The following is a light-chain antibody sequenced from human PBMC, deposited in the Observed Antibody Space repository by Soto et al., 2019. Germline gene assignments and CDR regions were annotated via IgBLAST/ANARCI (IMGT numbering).Light chain of an antibody. Sequence: EILMTQSPATLSVSTGDRATLSCRASQSVSNNYVAWYQQKASQAPRLLIYGSSNRATGIPDRFSGSGSGTDFTLIISRLEPEDVAVYYCQQYGSSGTFGQGTKVDIK. CDR1: QSVSNNY. J-gene: IGKJ1*01. CDR2: GSS. V-gene: IGKV3-20*01. CDR3: QQYGSSGT.